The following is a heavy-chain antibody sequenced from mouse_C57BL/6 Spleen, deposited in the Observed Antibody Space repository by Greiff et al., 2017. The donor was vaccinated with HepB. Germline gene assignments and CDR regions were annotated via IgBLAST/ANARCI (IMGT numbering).Heavy chain of an antibody. D-gene: IGHD1-1*01. V-gene: IGHV1-52*01. J-gene: IGHJ2*01. CDR1: GYTFTSYW. CDR2: IDPSDSET. Sequence: QVQLQQPGAELVRPGSSVKLSCKASGYTFTSYWMHWVKQRPIQGLEWIGNIDPSDSETHYNQKFKDKATLTVDKSSSTAYMQLSSLTSEDSAVYYCAREGYYGSAHYFDYWGQGTTLTVSS. CDR3: AREGYYGSAHYFDY.